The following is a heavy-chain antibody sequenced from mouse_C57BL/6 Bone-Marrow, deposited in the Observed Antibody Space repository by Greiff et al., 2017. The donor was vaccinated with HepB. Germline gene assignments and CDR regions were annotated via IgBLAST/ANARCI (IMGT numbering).Heavy chain of an antibody. J-gene: IGHJ1*03. CDR3: TRDRGGNYWYFDV. D-gene: IGHD1-1*02. V-gene: IGHV5-9-1*02. CDR2: ISSGGDYI. Sequence: VKLMESGEGLVKPGGSLKLSCAASGFTFSSYAMSWVRQTPEKRLEWVAYISSGGDYIYYADTVKGRFTISRDNARNTLYLQMSSLKSEDTAMYYCTRDRGGNYWYFDVWGTGTTVTVSS. CDR1: GFTFSSYA.